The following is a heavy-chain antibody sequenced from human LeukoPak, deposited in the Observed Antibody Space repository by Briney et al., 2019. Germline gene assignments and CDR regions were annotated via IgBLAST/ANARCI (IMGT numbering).Heavy chain of an antibody. CDR3: ARDRGYSASWYSRSGYFDL. V-gene: IGHV3-23*01. Sequence: GGSLRLSCAASGFTFSTYAMMWVRQAPGKGLEWVSAISGSGGSTYYADSVKGRFTISRDNAKNSLYLQMNSLRAEDTAFYYCARDRGYSASWYSRSGYFDLWGRGTLVTVSS. D-gene: IGHD6-13*01. CDR1: GFTFSTYA. J-gene: IGHJ2*01. CDR2: ISGSGGST.